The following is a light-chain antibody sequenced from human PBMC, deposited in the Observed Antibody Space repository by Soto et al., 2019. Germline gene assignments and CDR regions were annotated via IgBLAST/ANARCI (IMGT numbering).Light chain of an antibody. CDR3: QQYSNWPPVLT. CDR1: QSVSSD. Sequence: EIVMTQSPATLSVSPGDRATLSCRASQSVSSDLAWYQQKPGQAPRLLIFGASTRATDVPARFSGSGSGTEFTLTISSMKSEDFAVYYCQQYSNWPPVLTFGGGTKVEIK. CDR2: GAS. J-gene: IGKJ4*01. V-gene: IGKV3-15*01.